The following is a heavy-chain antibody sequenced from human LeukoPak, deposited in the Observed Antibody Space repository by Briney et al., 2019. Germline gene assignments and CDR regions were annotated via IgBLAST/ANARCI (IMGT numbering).Heavy chain of an antibody. CDR3: AKDKYNFWSGSNYYYMDV. Sequence: GGSLRLSCAASAITFSTYAMSWVRQAPGKGLECASVISGGAGSTYYADSVKGRFTISRDNSKNTLYLQMNSLRAEDTAVYYCAKDKYNFWSGSNYYYMDVWGKGTTVTVSS. CDR2: ISGGAGST. CDR1: AITFSTYA. V-gene: IGHV3-23*01. D-gene: IGHD3-3*01. J-gene: IGHJ6*03.